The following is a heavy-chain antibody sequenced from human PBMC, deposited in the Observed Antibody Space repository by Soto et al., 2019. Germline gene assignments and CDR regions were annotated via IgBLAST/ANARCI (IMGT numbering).Heavy chain of an antibody. CDR2: ISGSGGTT. D-gene: IGHD6-19*01. V-gene: IGHV3-23*01. CDR3: AKDGRGAGSLRPWFDP. CDR1: GFTFSNYA. Sequence: PGGSLRLSCAASGFTFSNYAMSWVRQAPGKGLEWVSVISGSGGTTYYADSVKGRFTISRDNSKNTLYLQMTNLRADDTAVYYCAKDGRGAGSLRPWFDPWGQGTLVTVSS. J-gene: IGHJ5*02.